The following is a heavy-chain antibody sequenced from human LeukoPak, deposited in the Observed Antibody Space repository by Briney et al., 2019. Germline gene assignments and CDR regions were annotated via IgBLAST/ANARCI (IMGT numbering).Heavy chain of an antibody. CDR1: GYTFTSHG. D-gene: IGHD2-15*01. J-gene: IGHJ6*02. V-gene: IGHV1-18*01. CDR2: ISAYNGNT. Sequence: ASVKVSCKASGYTFTSHGISWVRQAPGQGLEWMGWISAYNGNTNYAQKLQGRVTMTTDTSTSTAYMELRSLRSDDTAVYYCARDQVYCSGGSCYWVDYYYYYGMDVWGQGTTVTVSS. CDR3: ARDQVYCSGGSCYWVDYYYYYGMDV.